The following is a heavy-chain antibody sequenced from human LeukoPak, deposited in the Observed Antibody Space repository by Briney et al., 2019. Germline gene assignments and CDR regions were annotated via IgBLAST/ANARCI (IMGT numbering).Heavy chain of an antibody. CDR2: INPNSGGT. CDR3: ARVVKVNNIAVAVGY. CDR1: GYTFTGYY. Sequence: ASVKVSCKASGYTFTGYYMHWVRQAPGQGLEWMGWINPNSGGTNYAQKFQGRVTMTRDTSISTAYMELSRLRSDDTAVYYCARVVKVNNIAVAVGYWGQGTLVTVSS. J-gene: IGHJ4*02. D-gene: IGHD6-19*01. V-gene: IGHV1-2*02.